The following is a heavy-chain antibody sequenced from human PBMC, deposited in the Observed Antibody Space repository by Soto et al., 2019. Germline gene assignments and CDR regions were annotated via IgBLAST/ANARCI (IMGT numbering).Heavy chain of an antibody. CDR1: GFTVSSNY. D-gene: IGHD6-19*01. Sequence: PGGSLRLSCAASGFTVSSNYMGWVRQAPGKGLEWVSVIYSGGSTYYADSVKGRFTISRDNSKNTPYLQMNSLRAEDTAVYYCARDRRMYSRGWFYSYYGMGVWGQGTTVTVSS. J-gene: IGHJ6*02. CDR3: ARDRRMYSRGWFYSYYGMGV. CDR2: IYSGGST. V-gene: IGHV3-53*01.